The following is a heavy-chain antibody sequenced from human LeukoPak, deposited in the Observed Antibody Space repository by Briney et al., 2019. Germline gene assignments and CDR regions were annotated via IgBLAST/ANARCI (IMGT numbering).Heavy chain of an antibody. CDR2: INHSGST. D-gene: IGHD3-22*01. V-gene: IGHV4-34*01. Sequence: ASETLSLTCAVYGVSFSGYYWSWIRQPPGKGLEWIGEINHSGSTNYNPSLKSRVTISVDTSKNQFSLKLSSVTAADTAVYYCARARYYYDSSGYQKNYYFDYWGQGTLVTVSS. J-gene: IGHJ4*02. CDR3: ARARYYYDSSGYQKNYYFDY. CDR1: GVSFSGYY.